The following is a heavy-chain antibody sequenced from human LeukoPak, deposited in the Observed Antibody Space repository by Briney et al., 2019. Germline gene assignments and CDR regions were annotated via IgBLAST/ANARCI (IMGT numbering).Heavy chain of an antibody. CDR2: FDPEDGET. Sequence: RASVKVSCKVSGYTLTELSMHWVRQAPGKGREWMGGFDPEDGETIYAQKFQGRVTMTEDTSTDTAYMELSSLRSEDTAVYYCATARYCSGGSCSHWFDPWGQGTLVTVSS. CDR1: GYTLTELS. CDR3: ATARYCSGGSCSHWFDP. J-gene: IGHJ5*02. D-gene: IGHD2-15*01. V-gene: IGHV1-24*01.